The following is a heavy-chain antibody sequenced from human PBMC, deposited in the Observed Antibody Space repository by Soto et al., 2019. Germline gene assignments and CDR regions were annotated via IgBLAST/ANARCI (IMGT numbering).Heavy chain of an antibody. D-gene: IGHD2-2*01. V-gene: IGHV1-18*01. J-gene: IGHJ5*02. CDR3: ALCSSTTGNIYNWFDP. CDR2: SSPFNGDT. CDR1: GYTFTSYG. Sequence: QVHLVQSGPEVKKPGASVKVSCKASGYTFTSYGISWVRQAPGQGLEWMGWSSPFNGDTDYAQKLQGRVTMTTDTSTSTAYMELRSLRSDDTAVYYCALCSSTTGNIYNWFDPWGQGTLVTVSS.